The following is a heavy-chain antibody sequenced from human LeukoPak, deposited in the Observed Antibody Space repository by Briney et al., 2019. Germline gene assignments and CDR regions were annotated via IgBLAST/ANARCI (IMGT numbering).Heavy chain of an antibody. CDR2: IYSDGRT. CDR3: ARDREYCSGGSCYPNGMDV. D-gene: IGHD2-15*01. Sequence: GGSLRLSCAASGFAVSSNYMSWVRQAPGKGLEWVSVIYSDGRTYYADSVKGRFTVSRDNSKNTLYLQMNRLRAEDTAVYYCARDREYCSGGSCYPNGMDVWGQGTTVTVSS. J-gene: IGHJ6*02. CDR1: GFAVSSNY. V-gene: IGHV3-66*01.